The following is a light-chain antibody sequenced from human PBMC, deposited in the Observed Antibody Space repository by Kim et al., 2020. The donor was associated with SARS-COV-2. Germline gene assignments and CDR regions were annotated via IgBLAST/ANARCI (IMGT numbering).Light chain of an antibody. CDR1: QSISNS. Sequence: LSPGERATLSCRASQSISNSLAWYQQKPGQAPRLLIYGASTRATGIPARFSGSGSGTDFTLTISSLEPEDFAVYYCQQSSNWPLTFGGGTKVDIK. CDR2: GAS. V-gene: IGKV3-11*01. J-gene: IGKJ4*01. CDR3: QQSSNWPLT.